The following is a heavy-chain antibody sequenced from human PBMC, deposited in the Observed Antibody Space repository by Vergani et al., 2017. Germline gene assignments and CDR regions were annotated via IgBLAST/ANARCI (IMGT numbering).Heavy chain of an antibody. CDR2: VSHSGST. V-gene: IGHV4-4*03. CDR3: VRDAINYDVLTGYYIGLDS. Sequence: QVQLQESGPGLVKPPGTLSLTCAVSGDSISSNDCWTWVRQPPGKGLEWIGSVSHSGSTFSNPSLKSRVTISVDKSKKLISLILNSVTAADTAVYYCVRDAINYDVLTGYYIGLDSWGQGTLVTVSS. J-gene: IGHJ4*02. D-gene: IGHD3-9*01. CDR1: GDSISSNDC.